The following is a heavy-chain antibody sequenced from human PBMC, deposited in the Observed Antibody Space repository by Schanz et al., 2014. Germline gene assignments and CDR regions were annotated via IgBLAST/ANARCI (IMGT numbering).Heavy chain of an antibody. Sequence: QVQLVQSGAEVKKPGSSVKVSCTASGGTFSSYTISWIRQAPGQGLEWLGWMNPNSGNPGFAQKFRGRVTMTRNTSMSTAYIELHILTSEDTAVYYCARGRGCTGGSCYSWFDLWGQGTLVTVSS. J-gene: IGHJ5*02. CDR3: ARGRGCTGGSCYSWFDL. CDR1: GGTFSSYT. CDR2: MNPNSGNP. D-gene: IGHD2-15*01. V-gene: IGHV1-8*01.